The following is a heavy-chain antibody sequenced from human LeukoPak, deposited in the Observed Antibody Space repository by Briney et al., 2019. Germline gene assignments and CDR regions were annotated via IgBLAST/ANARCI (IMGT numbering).Heavy chain of an antibody. V-gene: IGHV4-59*01. CDR2: IYYSGST. CDR3: ARVFRGYYSDY. J-gene: IGHJ4*02. Sequence: SETLSLTCTVSGGSISSYYWSWIRQPPGKGLEWIGYIYYSGSTNYNPSLKSRVTISVDTSKNQFSLKLSSVTAADTAVYYCARVFRGYYSDYWGQGTLVTVSS. D-gene: IGHD3-10*01. CDR1: GGSISSYY.